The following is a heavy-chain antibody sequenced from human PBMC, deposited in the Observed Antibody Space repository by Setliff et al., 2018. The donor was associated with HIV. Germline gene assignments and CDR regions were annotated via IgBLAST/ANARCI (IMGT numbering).Heavy chain of an antibody. CDR2: IYWTDGK. CDR3: AHRRVVDLNYNHYFCDYYYYYYMDV. CDR1: GFSLSARGEG. Sequence: SGPTLVNPTQTLTLTCTFSGFSLSARGEGVGWIRQPPGKAQEWLALIYWTDGKRYTPSLRDRLTITKDTSKNQIVLTRTNMDPVYTATYCCAHRRVVDLNYNHYFCDYYYYYYMDVWGKGTTGTVSS. J-gene: IGHJ6*03. V-gene: IGHV2-5*01. D-gene: IGHD1-7*01.